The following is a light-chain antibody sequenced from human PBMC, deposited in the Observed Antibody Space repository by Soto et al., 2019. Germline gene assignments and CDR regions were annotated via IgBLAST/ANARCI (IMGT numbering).Light chain of an antibody. J-gene: IGLJ2*01. CDR2: DNN. CDR1: SSNIGNRY. V-gene: IGLV1-51*01. Sequence: QSVLTQPPSVSAAPGQKVTISCSGSSSNIGNRYVSWYQQVTGTAPKLLIYDNNQRPSGVPDRFSGSKSGTSATLDISGLQTGDEADYYCGTWDTSLGAVVFGGVTKLTVL. CDR3: GTWDTSLGAVV.